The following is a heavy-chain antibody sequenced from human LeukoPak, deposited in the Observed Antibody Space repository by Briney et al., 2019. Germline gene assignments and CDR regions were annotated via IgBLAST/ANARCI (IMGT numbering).Heavy chain of an antibody. D-gene: IGHD2-2*01. CDR2: IYYSGST. V-gene: IGHV4-59*08. Sequence: PSETLSLTCTVSGGSISSYYWSWSRQPPGRGLEWIGYIYYSGSTNYNPSLKSRVTISVDTSKNQFSLKLNSVTAADTAVYYCARHAPDCNNTNCYYYYYYMDVWGKGTTVTVSS. CDR3: ARHAPDCNNTNCYYYYYYMDV. CDR1: GGSISSYY. J-gene: IGHJ6*03.